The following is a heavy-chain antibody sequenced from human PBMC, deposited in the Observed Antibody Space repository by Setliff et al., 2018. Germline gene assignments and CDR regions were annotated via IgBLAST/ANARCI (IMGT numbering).Heavy chain of an antibody. CDR1: GGSISRSSYY. CDR3: ASPRRDDLDTPFDAFDL. J-gene: IGHJ3*01. CDR2: IYHRGRT. Sequence: PSETLSLTCSVSGGSISRSSYYWTWIRQPPGKGLEWIATIYHRGRTYYNPSLDSRVTISLDTSKNQYSLRLRSVTAADTAVYYCASPRRDDLDTPFDAFDLWGQRTKVTVSS. D-gene: IGHD1-1*01. V-gene: IGHV4-39*07.